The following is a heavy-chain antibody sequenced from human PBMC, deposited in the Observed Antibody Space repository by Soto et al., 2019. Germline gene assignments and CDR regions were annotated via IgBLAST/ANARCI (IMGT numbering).Heavy chain of an antibody. J-gene: IGHJ6*02. CDR1: GGTFSSYA. CDR2: IISIFGTA. CDR3: ARSGARPGDYYYGMDV. V-gene: IGHV1-69*13. Sequence: ASVKVSCKASGGTFSSYAISWVRQAPGQGLEWMGGIISIFGTADYAQKFQGRVTITADESTSTAYMELSSLRSEDTAVYYCARSGARPGDYYYGMDVWGQGTTVTVSS. D-gene: IGHD3-10*01.